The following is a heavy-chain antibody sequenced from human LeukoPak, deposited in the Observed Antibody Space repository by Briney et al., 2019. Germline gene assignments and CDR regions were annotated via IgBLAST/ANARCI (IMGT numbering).Heavy chain of an antibody. D-gene: IGHD3-16*01. V-gene: IGHV1-2*02. Sequence: ASVKVSCKASGYTFTDYYMQWVRQAPGQGLEWMGWINPNSGGTNYAQNFQGRVTITRDTSISTAYMELSRLSSDDTAVCYCATEGGGRGFDYWGQGTLVTVSS. CDR3: ATEGGGRGFDY. CDR2: INPNSGGT. J-gene: IGHJ4*02. CDR1: GYTFTDYY.